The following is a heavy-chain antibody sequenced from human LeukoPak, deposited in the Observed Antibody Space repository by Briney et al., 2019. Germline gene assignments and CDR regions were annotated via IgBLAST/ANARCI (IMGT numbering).Heavy chain of an antibody. CDR3: ARANPTIPIFYFDF. J-gene: IGHJ4*02. CDR1: GFTFSSYS. V-gene: IGHV3-48*01. D-gene: IGHD2-2*02. Sequence: GGSLRLSCAASGFTFSSYSMNWVRQAPGKGPEWISYISSSADRIYYADSVRGRLAISRDNDRNSLFLDMNTLRAEDTAVYYCARANPTIPIFYFDFWGRGTLVTVSS. CDR2: ISSSADRI.